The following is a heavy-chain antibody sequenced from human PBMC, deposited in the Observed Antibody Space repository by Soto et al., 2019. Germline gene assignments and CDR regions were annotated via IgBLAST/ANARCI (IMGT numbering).Heavy chain of an antibody. CDR3: ARTYYYDSSGYVHHPYYYYGMDV. CDR2: ISSSSSTI. Sequence: GGSLRLSCAASGFTFSSYSMNWVRQAPGKGLEWVSYISSSSSTIYYADSVKGRFTISRDNAKNSLYLQMNSLRDEDTAVYYCARTYYYDSSGYVHHPYYYYGMDVWGQGTTVTVSS. D-gene: IGHD3-22*01. J-gene: IGHJ6*02. V-gene: IGHV3-48*02. CDR1: GFTFSSYS.